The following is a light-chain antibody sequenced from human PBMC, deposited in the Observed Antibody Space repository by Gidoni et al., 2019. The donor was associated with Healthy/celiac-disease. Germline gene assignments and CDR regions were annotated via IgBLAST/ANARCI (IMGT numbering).Light chain of an antibody. V-gene: IGKV4-1*01. CDR2: WAS. Sequence: DIVMTQSPDSRAVSLGERATINCKSSQSVLYSSNNKNYLAWYQQKPGQPPKLLIYWASTRESGVPDRFSGSGSGTDFTRTISSLQAEDVAVYYCQQYYSTPQTFGQGTKVEIK. CDR1: QSVLYSSNNKNY. CDR3: QQYYSTPQT. J-gene: IGKJ1*01.